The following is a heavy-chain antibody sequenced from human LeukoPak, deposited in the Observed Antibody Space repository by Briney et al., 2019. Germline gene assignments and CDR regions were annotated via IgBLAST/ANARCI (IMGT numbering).Heavy chain of an antibody. D-gene: IGHD2-2*01. J-gene: IGHJ4*02. CDR2: IYYSGST. CDR3: ARSQVVPAATV. V-gene: IGHV4-59*01. CDR1: GGSISSYY. Sequence: PSETLSLTCTVSGGSISSYYWSWLRQPPGKGLEWIGYIYYSGSTNYNPSLKSRVTISVDTSKNQFSLKLSSVTAADTAVYYCARSQVVPAATVWGQGTLVTVSS.